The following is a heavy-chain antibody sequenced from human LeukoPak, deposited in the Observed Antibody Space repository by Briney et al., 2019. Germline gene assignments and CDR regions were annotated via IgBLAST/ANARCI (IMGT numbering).Heavy chain of an antibody. CDR2: IYYRGST. CDR1: GGSISNYY. J-gene: IGHJ6*02. V-gene: IGHV4-59*01. Sequence: SETLSLTCTVSGGSISNYYWSWIRQPPGKGLEWIGYIYYRGSTNYNPSLKSRVTISVDTSKNQFSLKLSSVTAADTAVYYCARVGNEVTPDYYGMDVWGQGTTVTVSS. D-gene: IGHD4-23*01. CDR3: ARVGNEVTPDYYGMDV.